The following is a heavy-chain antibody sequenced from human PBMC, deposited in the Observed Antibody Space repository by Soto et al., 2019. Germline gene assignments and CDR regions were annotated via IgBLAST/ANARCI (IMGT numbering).Heavy chain of an antibody. CDR3: ARIDDYGDYVTDY. V-gene: IGHV3-33*01. D-gene: IGHD4-17*01. J-gene: IGHJ4*02. CDR1: GFTFNTHG. Sequence: GGSLRLSCAASGFTFNTHGMHWVRQAPGKGLEWVAVIWYDGSRRYYADFVRGRFTISRDNSQNTLYLQMTSLRAEDTAVYYCARIDDYGDYVTDYWGQGALVTVSS. CDR2: IWYDGSRR.